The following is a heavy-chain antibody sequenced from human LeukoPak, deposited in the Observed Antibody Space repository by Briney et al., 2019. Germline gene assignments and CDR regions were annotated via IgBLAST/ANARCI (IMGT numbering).Heavy chain of an antibody. J-gene: IGHJ4*02. CDR1: GFTVSSNY. CDR3: ARVPGSSGYYDY. CDR2: IYSGGST. Sequence: GGSLRLSCAASGFTVSSNYMSWVRQASGKGLEWVSVIYSGGSTYYADSVKGRFTISRDNSKNTLYLQMNSLRAEDTAVYYCARVPGSSGYYDYWGQGTQVTVSS. V-gene: IGHV3-66*02. D-gene: IGHD3-22*01.